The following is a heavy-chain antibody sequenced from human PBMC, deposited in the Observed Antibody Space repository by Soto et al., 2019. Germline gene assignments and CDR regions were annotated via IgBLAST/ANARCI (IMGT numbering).Heavy chain of an antibody. CDR2: INSDGSSI. V-gene: IGHV3-74*01. J-gene: IGHJ6*02. Sequence: EVQLVESGGGLVQPGGSVRLSCAASKFTFTSYWMHWVRQAPGKGLVWVSRINSDGSSISYADAVKGRFTISRDNAKNTLYLQMNSLRVEDTAVYYCAREVSHGYVLRGMDVWGQGTTVTVFS. CDR1: KFTFTSYW. CDR3: AREVSHGYVLRGMDV. D-gene: IGHD5-18*01.